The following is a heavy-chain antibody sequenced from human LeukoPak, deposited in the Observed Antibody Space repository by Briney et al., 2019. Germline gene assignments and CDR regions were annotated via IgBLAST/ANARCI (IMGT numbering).Heavy chain of an antibody. CDR1: GYTFTGYY. J-gene: IGHJ4*02. Sequence: GASVKVSCKASGYTFTGYYMHWVRQAPGQGLEWMGWINPNSGGTNYAQKFQGRVTMTRDTSISTAYMELSRLRSDDTAVYYCARDSKLLWFGEYFLDYWGQGTLVTVSS. V-gene: IGHV1-2*02. CDR2: INPNSGGT. D-gene: IGHD3-10*01. CDR3: ARDSKLLWFGEYFLDY.